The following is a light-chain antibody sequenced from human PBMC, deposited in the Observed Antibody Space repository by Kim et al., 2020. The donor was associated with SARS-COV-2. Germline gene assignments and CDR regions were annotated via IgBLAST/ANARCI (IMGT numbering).Light chain of an antibody. V-gene: IGLV1-40*01. CDR1: SSNIGTVYD. CDR2: GNT. Sequence: KVTITCTGSSSNIGTVYDVHWYQHVPGIAPKLLIFGNTNRPSGVPDRFSGSKSGTSASLAITGLQAEDEADYYCQSFDSSLSTYVFGAGTKVTVL. CDR3: QSFDSSLSTYV. J-gene: IGLJ1*01.